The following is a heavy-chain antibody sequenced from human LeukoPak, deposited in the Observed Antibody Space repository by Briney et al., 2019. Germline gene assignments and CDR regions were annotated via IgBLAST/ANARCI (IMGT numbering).Heavy chain of an antibody. Sequence: SETLSLTCTVSGGSISSGSYYWSWIRQPAGKGLEWIGRIYTSGSTNYNPSLKSRVTISVDTSKNQFSLKLSSVTAADTAVYYCARDGGGGWRSYYYYMDVWGKGTTVTISS. J-gene: IGHJ6*03. D-gene: IGHD2-15*01. V-gene: IGHV4-61*02. CDR3: ARDGGGGWRSYYYYMDV. CDR1: GGSISSGSYY. CDR2: IYTSGST.